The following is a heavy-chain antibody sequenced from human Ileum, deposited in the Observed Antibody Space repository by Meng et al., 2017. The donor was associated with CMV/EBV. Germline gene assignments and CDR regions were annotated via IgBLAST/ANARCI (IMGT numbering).Heavy chain of an antibody. CDR3: AGGNFYQGVDV. D-gene: IGHD3-3*01. J-gene: IGHJ6*02. CDR1: DGSLSHYY. Sequence: SQTLSLTCGVSDGSLSHYYWTCIPQSPGRGLGWIGEISHSGSLNHNPPLKSRVTISMDTSKHQVSLRLSSATAADAAVYYCAGGNFYQGVDVWGQGTTVTVSS. CDR2: ISHSGSL. V-gene: IGHV4-34*01.